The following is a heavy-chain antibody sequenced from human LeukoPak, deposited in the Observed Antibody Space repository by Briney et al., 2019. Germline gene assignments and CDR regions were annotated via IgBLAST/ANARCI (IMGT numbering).Heavy chain of an antibody. Sequence: PGGSLRLSCAASGFIFSSYAMSWVRQAPGKGLEWVSAISGSGGSTYYADSVKGRFTISRDNSKNTLYLQMNSLRAEDTAVYYCAKVDYGDLYYFDYWGQGTLVTVSS. CDR1: GFIFSSYA. V-gene: IGHV3-23*01. J-gene: IGHJ4*02. CDR3: AKVDYGDLYYFDY. CDR2: ISGSGGST. D-gene: IGHD4-17*01.